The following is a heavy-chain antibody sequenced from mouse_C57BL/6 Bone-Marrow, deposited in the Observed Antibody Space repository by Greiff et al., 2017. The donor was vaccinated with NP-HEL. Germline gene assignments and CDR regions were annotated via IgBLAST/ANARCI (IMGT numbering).Heavy chain of an antibody. J-gene: IGHJ4*01. Sequence: LVESGAELVRPGASVTLSCKASGYTFTDYEMHWVKQTPVHGLEWIGAIDPETGGTAYNQKFKGKAILTADKSSSTAYMELRSLTSEDSAVYYCTPIYYGSTYYYAMDYWGQGTSVTVSS. V-gene: IGHV1-15*01. CDR2: IDPETGGT. CDR3: TPIYYGSTYYYAMDY. D-gene: IGHD1-1*01. CDR1: GYTFTDYE.